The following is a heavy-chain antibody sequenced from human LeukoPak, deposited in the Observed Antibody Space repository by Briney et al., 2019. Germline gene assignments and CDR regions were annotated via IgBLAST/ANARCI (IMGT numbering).Heavy chain of an antibody. CDR3: ARDLGYSYGFELNHAFDI. V-gene: IGHV1-46*01. Sequence: ASVKVYCKASGYTFTSYYMHWVRQAPGQGLEWMGIINPSGGSTSYAQKFQGRVTMTRDTSTSTVYMELSSLRSEDTAVYYCARDLGYSYGFELNHAFDIWGQGTIVTVSS. CDR2: INPSGGST. CDR1: GYTFTSYY. J-gene: IGHJ3*02. D-gene: IGHD5-18*01.